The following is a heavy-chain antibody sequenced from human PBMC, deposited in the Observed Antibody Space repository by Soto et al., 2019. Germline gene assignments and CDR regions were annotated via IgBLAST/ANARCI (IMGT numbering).Heavy chain of an antibody. J-gene: IGHJ6*04. CDR3: ARWVGYCSSTSCSYGMDG. D-gene: IGHD2-2*01. CDR1: GYTFTSYG. V-gene: IGHV1-18*01. Sequence: ASVEVSCKXSGYTFTSYGISWVRQDPGQGLAWMGWISAYNSNTNYAQKLQGRVNMTTDTSTSTAYIELRSLRSDDTAVYYRARWVGYCSSTSCSYGMDGWGRVPTGAVCS. CDR2: ISAYNSNT.